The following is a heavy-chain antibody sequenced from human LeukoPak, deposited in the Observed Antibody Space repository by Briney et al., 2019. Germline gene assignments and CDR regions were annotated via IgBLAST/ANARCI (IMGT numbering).Heavy chain of an antibody. CDR3: ARGATSYGDYAANWFDP. Sequence: SETLSLTCTVSGGSISSGTYYWNWIRQPAGKGLEWIGRIYTSGSTNYNPSLKSRVTISVDTSKNQFSLKLSSVTAADTAVYYCARGATSYGDYAANWFDPWGQGTLVTVSS. CDR1: GGSISSGTYY. D-gene: IGHD4-17*01. J-gene: IGHJ5*02. CDR2: IYTSGST. V-gene: IGHV4-61*02.